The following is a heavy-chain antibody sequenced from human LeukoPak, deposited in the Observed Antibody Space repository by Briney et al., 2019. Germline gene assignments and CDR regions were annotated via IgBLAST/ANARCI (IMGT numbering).Heavy chain of an antibody. CDR1: GLIFNSYW. CDR2: INGDASNT. D-gene: IGHD2-2*01. Sequence: PGGSLRLSCAASGLIFNSYWMHWVRQVAGKGLVWVARINGDASNTTYADSVKGRFTISRDNAKNTLYLQMNSLRVDDTAVYYCARAMPHDNWFDPWGQGSLVTVSS. V-gene: IGHV3-74*03. CDR3: ARAMPHDNWFDP. J-gene: IGHJ5*02.